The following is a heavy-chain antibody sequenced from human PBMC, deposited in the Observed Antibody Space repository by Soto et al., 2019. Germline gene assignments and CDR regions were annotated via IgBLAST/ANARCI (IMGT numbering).Heavy chain of an antibody. V-gene: IGHV3-30-3*01. J-gene: IGHJ4*02. D-gene: IGHD4-17*01. CDR3: AREPPIYGDYTLYFDY. Sequence: QVQLVESGGGVVQPGRSLRLSCAASGFIFSSYAMHWVRQAPGKGLEWVAVISYDGSNKYYADSVKGRFTISRDNSKNTLYLQMNSLRAEDTAVYYCAREPPIYGDYTLYFDYWGQGTLVTVSS. CDR2: ISYDGSNK. CDR1: GFIFSSYA.